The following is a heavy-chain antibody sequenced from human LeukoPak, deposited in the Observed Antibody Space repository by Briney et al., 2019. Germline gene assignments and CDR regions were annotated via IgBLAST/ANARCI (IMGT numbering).Heavy chain of an antibody. CDR1: GFTFDDYG. CDR2: ISSSSSTI. J-gene: IGHJ1*01. V-gene: IGHV3-48*04. D-gene: IGHD3-22*01. Sequence: PGGSLRLSCAASGFTFDDYGMNWVRQAPGKGLEWVSYISSSSSTILYADSVKGRFTISRDNAKNSLYLQMNSLRAEDTAVYYCARDFDYYDSNGYYAYFQHWGQGTLVTVSS. CDR3: ARDFDYYDSNGYYAYFQH.